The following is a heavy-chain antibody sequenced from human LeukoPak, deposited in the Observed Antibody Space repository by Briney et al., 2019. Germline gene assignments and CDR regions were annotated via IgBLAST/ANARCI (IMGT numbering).Heavy chain of an antibody. D-gene: IGHD3-22*01. J-gene: IGHJ4*02. CDR2: ISSSSRFI. Sequence: PGGSLRLSCAASGFTFSSYNFNWVRQAPGKGLEWVSSISSSSRFIYHADSVKGRFTISRDNAKNSLFLQMNSLRAEDTAVYYCARDYYDRSGYWGLDYWGQGTLVTVSS. V-gene: IGHV3-21*06. CDR3: ARDYYDRSGYWGLDY. CDR1: GFTFSSYN.